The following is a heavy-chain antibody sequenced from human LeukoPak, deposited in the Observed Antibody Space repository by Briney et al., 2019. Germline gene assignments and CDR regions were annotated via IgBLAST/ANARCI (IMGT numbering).Heavy chain of an antibody. D-gene: IGHD3-9*01. V-gene: IGHV3-48*02. CDR2: IRSTDGAI. Sequence: PGGSLRVSCAASGFTFRLYIMNWVRQAPGKGLEWLSYIRSTDGAIAYADSVKGRFTISRDDAKNSLYLQMNSLRDEDTAVYYCARDRDWVFDYWGQGTLITVSS. J-gene: IGHJ4*02. CDR3: ARDRDWVFDY. CDR1: GFTFRLYI.